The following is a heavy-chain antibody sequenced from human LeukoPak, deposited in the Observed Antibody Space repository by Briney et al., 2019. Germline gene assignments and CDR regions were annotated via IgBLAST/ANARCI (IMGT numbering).Heavy chain of an antibody. CDR1: GYTLTELS. CDR2: FDPEDGET. CDR3: ATDLMIVPRPGY. D-gene: IGHD3-22*01. J-gene: IGHJ4*02. Sequence: GASVKVSCKVSGYTLTELSMHWVRQAPGKGLEWMGGFDPEDGETIYAQKFQGRVTMTEDTSTDTAYMELSSLRSEDTAVYYCATDLMIVPRPGYWGQGTLVTVSS. V-gene: IGHV1-24*01.